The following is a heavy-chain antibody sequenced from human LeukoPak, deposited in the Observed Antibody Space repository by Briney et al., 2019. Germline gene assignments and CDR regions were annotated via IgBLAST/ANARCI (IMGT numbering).Heavy chain of an antibody. D-gene: IGHD5-18*01. J-gene: IGHJ4*02. CDR3: ASNTAMAGFDY. V-gene: IGHV3-7*01. CDR2: VKKDASEK. Sequence: GGSLRLSCAASGFTFSNNWMTWVRQAPGKGLEWVASVKKDASEKYYVDSVKGRFTISRDNAKNSLYLQMNSLRAEDTAVYYCASNTAMAGFDYWGQGTLVTVSS. CDR1: GFTFSNNW.